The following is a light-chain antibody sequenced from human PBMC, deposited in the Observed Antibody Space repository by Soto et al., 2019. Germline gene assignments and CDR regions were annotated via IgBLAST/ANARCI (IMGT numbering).Light chain of an antibody. CDR1: QSLLHSNGYNY. J-gene: IGKJ2*01. CDR3: MQALQTLWYT. Sequence: DIVMTQSPLSLPVTPGEPASISCRSSQSLLHSNGYNYLDWYLQKPGQSPQLLIYLGSNRASGVPDRFSGSGSGTDLTLKISRVEAEDVGVYYCMQALQTLWYTFGQGTKLEIK. CDR2: LGS. V-gene: IGKV2-28*01.